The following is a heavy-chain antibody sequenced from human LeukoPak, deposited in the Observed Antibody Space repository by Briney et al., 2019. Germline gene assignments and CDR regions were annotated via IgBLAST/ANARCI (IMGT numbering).Heavy chain of an antibody. CDR1: GYTFIDYY. D-gene: IGHD2-2*02. J-gene: IGHJ4*02. CDR3: ATDPALGYCSSTSCYTPSRFDY. Sequence: GATVKISCKASGYTFIDYYMHWVQQAPGKGLEWMGRVDPEDGETIYAEKFQGRVTITADTSTDTAYMELSSLRSEDTAVYYCATDPALGYCSSTSCYTPSRFDYWGQGTLVTVSS. CDR2: VDPEDGET. V-gene: IGHV1-69-2*01.